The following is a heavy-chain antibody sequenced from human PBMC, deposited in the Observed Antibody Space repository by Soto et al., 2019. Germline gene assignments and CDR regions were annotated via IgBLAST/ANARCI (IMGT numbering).Heavy chain of an antibody. V-gene: IGHV4-30-4*08. CDR2: TYHNDNT. D-gene: IGHD3-22*01. CDR1: GGSISSGGYY. Sequence: QVQLQESGPGLVKPSQTLILTCTVSGGSISSGGYYWSWIRHPPGKGLEWIGYTYHNDNTYYTPCFNIRVAISVDTSKNQFTLKLSSVPAADTAMYYCARGMYANFDSSGVQIRFDPWGQGTLVTVSS. CDR3: ARGMYANFDSSGVQIRFDP. J-gene: IGHJ5*02.